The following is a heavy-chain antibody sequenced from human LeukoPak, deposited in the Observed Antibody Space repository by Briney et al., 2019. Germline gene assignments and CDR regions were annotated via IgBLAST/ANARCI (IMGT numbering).Heavy chain of an antibody. CDR1: GFTFSSYW. CDR3: ARACSSTSCYFDY. J-gene: IGHJ4*02. V-gene: IGHV3-7*01. CDR2: IKQDGSEK. D-gene: IGHD2-2*01. Sequence: GGSLRLSSAASGFTFSSYWMSWVRQAPGKGLEWVANIKQDGSEKYYVDSVKGRFTISRDNAKNSLYLQMNSLRAEDTAVYYCARACSSTSCYFDYWGQGTLVTVSS.